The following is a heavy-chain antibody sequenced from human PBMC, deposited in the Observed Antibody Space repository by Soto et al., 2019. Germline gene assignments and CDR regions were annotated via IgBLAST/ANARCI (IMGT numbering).Heavy chain of an antibody. CDR2: ISYDGSNK. D-gene: IGHD2-2*01. Sequence: GGSLRLSCAASGFTFSSYGMHWVRQAPGKGLEWVAVISYDGSNKYYADSVKGRFTISRDNSKNTLYLQMNSLRAEDTAVYYCAKLYPTWGSSTSRPDFDYWGQGTLVTVSS. V-gene: IGHV3-30*18. CDR3: AKLYPTWGSSTSRPDFDY. J-gene: IGHJ4*02. CDR1: GFTFSSYG.